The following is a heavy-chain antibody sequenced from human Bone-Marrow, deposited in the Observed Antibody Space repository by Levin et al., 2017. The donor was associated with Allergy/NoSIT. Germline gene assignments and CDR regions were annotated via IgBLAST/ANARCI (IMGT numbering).Heavy chain of an antibody. J-gene: IGHJ4*02. Sequence: GGSLRLSCAASGFTFSSYGMHWVRQAPGKGLEWVAVIWYDGSNKYYADSVKGRFTISRDNSKNTLYLQMNSLRAEDTAVYYCARDRQWLVRGLFDYWGQGTLVTVSS. D-gene: IGHD6-19*01. CDR1: GFTFSSYG. CDR2: IWYDGSNK. CDR3: ARDRQWLVRGLFDY. V-gene: IGHV3-33*01.